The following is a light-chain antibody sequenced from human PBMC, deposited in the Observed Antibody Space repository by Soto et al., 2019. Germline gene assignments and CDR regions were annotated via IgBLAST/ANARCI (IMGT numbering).Light chain of an antibody. Sequence: SSELTQPLSVSVALGQTARITCGGNNIGSKNVHWYQQKPGQAPVLVIYRDSNRPSGIPERFSGSNSGNTATLTISRDQAGDEADYYCQVWDSSTYVFGTGTKLTVL. CDR1: NIGSKN. CDR2: RDS. V-gene: IGLV3-9*01. J-gene: IGLJ1*01. CDR3: QVWDSSTYV.